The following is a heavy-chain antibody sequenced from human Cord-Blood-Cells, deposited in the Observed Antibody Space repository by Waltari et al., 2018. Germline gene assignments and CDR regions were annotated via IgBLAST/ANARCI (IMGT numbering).Heavy chain of an antibody. J-gene: IGHJ4*02. CDR1: GYTFTGYY. V-gene: IGHV1-2*02. CDR3: ARAGWYSSSSAFDY. CDR2: IHPKRGGA. D-gene: IGHD6-6*01. Sequence: QVQLVQSGAEVKKPGASVKVSCKASGYTFTGYYMHWVRQAPGQGLEWMGWIHPKRGGANYAQKVQGRGTMTRDTSISTAYMELRRLRSDDTAVYYCARAGWYSSSSAFDYWGQGTLVTGSS.